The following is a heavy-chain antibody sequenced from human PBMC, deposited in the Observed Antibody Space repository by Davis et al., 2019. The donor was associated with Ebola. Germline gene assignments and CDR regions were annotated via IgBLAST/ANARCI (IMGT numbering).Heavy chain of an antibody. J-gene: IGHJ6*02. CDR2: IYYSGST. CDR1: GGSISGSTYY. Sequence: SETLSLTCTVSGGSISGSTYYWGWIRQPPGKGLEWIGSIYYSGSTYYNPSLKSRVTISVDTSKNQFSLKLSSVTAADTAVYYCARDSVLWFGELLSNYGMDVWGQGTTVTVSS. D-gene: IGHD3-10*01. CDR3: ARDSVLWFGELLSNYGMDV. V-gene: IGHV4-39*02.